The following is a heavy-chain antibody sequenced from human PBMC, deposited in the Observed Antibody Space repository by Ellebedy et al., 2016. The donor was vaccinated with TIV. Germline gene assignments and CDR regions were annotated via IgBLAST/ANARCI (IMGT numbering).Heavy chain of an antibody. CDR2: IIPIFGTA. V-gene: IGHV1-69*13. CDR1: GGTFSSYA. CDR3: ARERRITMAQAGWFDP. J-gene: IGHJ5*02. D-gene: IGHD3-10*01. Sequence: ASVKVSCKASGGTFSSYAISWVRQAPGQGLEWMGGIIPIFGTANYAQKFQGRVTITADESTSTAYMELSSLRSEDTAVYYCARERRITMAQAGWFDPWGQGTLVTVSS.